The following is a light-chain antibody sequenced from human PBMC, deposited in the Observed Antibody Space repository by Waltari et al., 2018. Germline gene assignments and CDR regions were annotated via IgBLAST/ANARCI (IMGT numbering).Light chain of an antibody. CDR2: DVS. CDR1: SSDIGCYVY. J-gene: IGLJ2*01. Sequence: QSALTQPASVSGSPGQSITISCTGSSSDIGCYVYVSWYQQHPGKAPKLLIYDVSYRPSGVSNRFSGSKSANTASLTISGLQAEDEADYYCSSYRSSTLVVFGGGTKLTVL. V-gene: IGLV2-14*03. CDR3: SSYRSSTLVV.